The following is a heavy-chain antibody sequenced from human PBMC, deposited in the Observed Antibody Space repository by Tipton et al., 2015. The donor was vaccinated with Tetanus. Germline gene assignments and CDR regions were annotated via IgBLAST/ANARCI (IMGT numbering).Heavy chain of an antibody. J-gene: IGHJ4*02. Sequence: QLVQSGGEVKKPGESLKISCKGSGYIFTNYWIGWVRQKPGKGLEWMGIVYPGDSDTRYSPSVQGQVTISVDKSINTAYRQWSSLKASDSSMFYCARAHCSDGVCNFDFWGQGALVTVAS. V-gene: IGHV5-51*01. D-gene: IGHD2-8*01. CDR1: GYIFTNYW. CDR3: ARAHCSDGVCNFDF. CDR2: VYPGDSDT.